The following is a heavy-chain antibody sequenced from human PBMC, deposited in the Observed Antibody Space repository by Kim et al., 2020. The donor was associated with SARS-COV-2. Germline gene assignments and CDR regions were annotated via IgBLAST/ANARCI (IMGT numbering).Heavy chain of an antibody. J-gene: IGHJ4*02. V-gene: IGHV5-51*01. D-gene: IGHD6-13*01. Sequence: PAFQGQVTISADKSISTAYLQWSSLKASDTAMYYCARHEEGAASQYYFDYWGQGTLVTVSS. CDR3: ARHEEGAASQYYFDY.